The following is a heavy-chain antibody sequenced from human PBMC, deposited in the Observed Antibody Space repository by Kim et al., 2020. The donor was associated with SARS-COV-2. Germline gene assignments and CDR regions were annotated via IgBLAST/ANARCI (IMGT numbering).Heavy chain of an antibody. V-gene: IGHV1-2*02. CDR1: GYTFTGYY. CDR2: INPNSGGT. Sequence: ASVKVSCKASGYTFTGYYMHWVRQAPGQGLEWMGWINPNSGGTNYAQKFQGRVTMTRDTSISTAYMELSRLRSDDTAVYYCASSSWWELGYYYYYYMDVWGKGTTVTVSS. CDR3: ASSSWWELGYYYYYYMDV. J-gene: IGHJ6*03. D-gene: IGHD1-26*01.